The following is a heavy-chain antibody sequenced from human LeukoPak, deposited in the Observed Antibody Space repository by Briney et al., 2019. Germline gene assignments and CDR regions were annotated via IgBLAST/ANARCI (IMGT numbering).Heavy chain of an antibody. D-gene: IGHD1-7*01. Sequence: SQTLSLTCTVSSGSISSGRYYWSWIRQPAGKGLEWIGRIDISGSTYYNPSLKSRVTISVDTSKNQFSLKLNSVTAADAAVYYCARGKLELTILDYWGQGALVTVSS. V-gene: IGHV4-61*02. CDR3: ARGKLELTILDY. CDR1: SGSISSGRYY. J-gene: IGHJ4*02. CDR2: IDISGST.